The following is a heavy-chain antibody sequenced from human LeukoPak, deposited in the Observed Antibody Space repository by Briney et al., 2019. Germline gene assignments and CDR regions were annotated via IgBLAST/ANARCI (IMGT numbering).Heavy chain of an antibody. D-gene: IGHD3-3*01. CDR1: GYTFTSYG. J-gene: IGHJ5*02. CDR2: ISAYNGNT. Sequence: ASVKVSCKASGYTFTSYGISWVRQAPGQGLEWMGWISAYNGNTNYAQKLQGRVTMTTDTSTSTAYMELRSLRSDDTAVYYCAREVRDFWSGYYLNWFDPWGQGTLVTVSS. CDR3: AREVRDFWSGYYLNWFDP. V-gene: IGHV1-18*01.